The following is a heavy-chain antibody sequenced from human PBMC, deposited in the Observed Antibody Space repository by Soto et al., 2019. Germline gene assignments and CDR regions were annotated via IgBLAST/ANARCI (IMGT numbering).Heavy chain of an antibody. D-gene: IGHD3-16*01. CDR1: GFAVSATY. V-gene: IGHV3-53*01. CDR3: ARAALGRDV. CDR2: LTASGNT. Sequence: PGGSLRLSCVVSGFAVSATYMSWVRQAPGQGLEWVSVLTASGNTIYADAVKGRFTVSRDISKNTVYLQLNSVTVEDTGLYYCARAALGRDVGGKGTTVTVPS. J-gene: IGHJ6*04.